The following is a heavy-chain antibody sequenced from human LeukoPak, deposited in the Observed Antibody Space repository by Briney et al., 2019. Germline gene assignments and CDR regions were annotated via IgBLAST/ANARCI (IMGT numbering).Heavy chain of an antibody. Sequence: ASVKVSCKTSGYTFTHYVISWVRQAPGQGLEWMGRISPYNGNTKYAQKLQGRVTMTTDTSTSTAYMELRSLRSDDTAVYYCARASTHRYNWKSGQLNDAFDIWGQGTMVTVSS. J-gene: IGHJ3*02. CDR1: GYTFTHYV. CDR3: ARASTHRYNWKSGQLNDAFDI. D-gene: IGHD1-20*01. V-gene: IGHV1-18*01. CDR2: ISPYNGNT.